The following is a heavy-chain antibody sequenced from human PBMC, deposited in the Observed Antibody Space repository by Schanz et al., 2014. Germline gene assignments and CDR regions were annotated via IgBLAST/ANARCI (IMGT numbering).Heavy chain of an antibody. Sequence: QVQLQESGPGLVKPSETLSLTCTISGVSITNNYWAWVPQPPGKGLEWIGFISSSGSALYNPSLTTRVAISRATPKTQVSLNPRSVTAADTAFYHCARELGREGGFDSWGQGTLVTVTS. CDR3: ARELGREGGFDS. D-gene: IGHD2-15*01. CDR2: ISSSGSA. J-gene: IGHJ4*02. V-gene: IGHV4-59*01. CDR1: GVSITNNY.